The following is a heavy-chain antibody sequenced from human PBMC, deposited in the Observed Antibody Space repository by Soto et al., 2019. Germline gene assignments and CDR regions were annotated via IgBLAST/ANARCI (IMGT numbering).Heavy chain of an antibody. Sequence: SVKVSCKASGGTFSSYAISWVRQAPGQGLEWMGGIIPIFGTANYAQKFQGRVTITADESTSTAYMELSSLRSEDTAVCYCAREWNCSGGSCYPYYYYYGMDVWGQGTTVTVSS. CDR2: IIPIFGTA. J-gene: IGHJ6*02. CDR1: GGTFSSYA. CDR3: AREWNCSGGSCYPYYYYYGMDV. D-gene: IGHD2-15*01. V-gene: IGHV1-69*13.